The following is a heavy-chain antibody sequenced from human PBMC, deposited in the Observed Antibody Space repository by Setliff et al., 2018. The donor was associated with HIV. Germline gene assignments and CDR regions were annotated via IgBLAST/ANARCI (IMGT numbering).Heavy chain of an antibody. CDR3: ARLSGGMVPNY. CDR2: IYHTGFT. J-gene: IGHJ4*02. Sequence: LSLTCTVSGGSITRTPYYWGWIRQPPGKGLEWIGSIYHTGFTYDNPSLKSRVTISVDTSKNQISLRLSSVTAADTAVYYCARLSGGMVPNYWGQGTLVTVAS. D-gene: IGHD3-10*01. V-gene: IGHV4-39*01. CDR1: GGSITRTPYY.